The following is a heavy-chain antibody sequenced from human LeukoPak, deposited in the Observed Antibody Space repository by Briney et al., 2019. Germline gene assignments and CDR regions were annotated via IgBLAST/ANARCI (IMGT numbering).Heavy chain of an antibody. Sequence: PGRSLRLSCAASGFTFSSYVIHWVRQAPGKGLQWVAVISYDGGNKYYADSVKGRFTISRDNSKNTLYLQMNSLRAEDTAVYYCAKDLKSYSSSYYYMDVWGKGTTVTVSS. V-gene: IGHV3-30*18. CDR2: ISYDGGNK. D-gene: IGHD2-15*01. J-gene: IGHJ6*03. CDR1: GFTFSSYV. CDR3: AKDLKSYSSSYYYMDV.